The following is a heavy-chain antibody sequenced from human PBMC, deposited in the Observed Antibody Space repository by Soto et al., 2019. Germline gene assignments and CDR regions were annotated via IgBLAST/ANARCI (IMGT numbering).Heavy chain of an antibody. Sequence: SETLSLTCTVSGGSGTRTSFYWSWIRQTPGKGLEWVGYFQYGGRTNYNPSLKSRVNISVDTSKNQFSLQLSSVTAADTALYFCVRDRAFSYAYDLWGQGTLVTVSS. CDR2: FQYGGRT. CDR3: VRDRAFSYAYDL. V-gene: IGHV4-61*01. D-gene: IGHD3-16*01. J-gene: IGHJ5*02. CDR1: GGSGTRTSFY.